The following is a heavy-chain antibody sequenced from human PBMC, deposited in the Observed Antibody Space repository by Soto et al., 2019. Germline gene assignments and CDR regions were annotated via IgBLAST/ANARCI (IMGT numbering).Heavy chain of an antibody. CDR2: ISGSGGST. CDR1: GFTFSSYA. D-gene: IGHD3-10*01. CDR3: AKDLRPLYGSGQED. Sequence: EVQLLESGGGLVQPGGSLRLSCAASGFTFSSYAMSWVRQAPGKGLEWVSAISGSGGSTYYADSVKGRFTISRDNSKNTQYLQMNSLRAEDTDVYYCAKDLRPLYGSGQEDWGQGTLVTVSS. V-gene: IGHV3-23*01. J-gene: IGHJ4*02.